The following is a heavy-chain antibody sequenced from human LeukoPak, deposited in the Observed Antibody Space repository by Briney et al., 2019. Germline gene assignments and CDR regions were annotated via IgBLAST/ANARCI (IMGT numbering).Heavy chain of an antibody. D-gene: IGHD3-22*01. Sequence: SETLSLTCAVYVGSFSGYYWSWIRQPPGKGLEWIGEINHSGSTNYNPSLTNRVTISVATSKNQCSLKLSSVTAADTAVYYCAREAYYDSSGYYNWGQGTLVTVSS. V-gene: IGHV4-34*01. CDR3: AREAYYDSSGYYN. CDR1: VGSFSGYY. CDR2: INHSGST. J-gene: IGHJ4*02.